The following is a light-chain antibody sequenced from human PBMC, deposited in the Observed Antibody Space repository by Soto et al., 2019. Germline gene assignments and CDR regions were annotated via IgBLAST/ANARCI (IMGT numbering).Light chain of an antibody. Sequence: DIQMTQSPSTMSASVGDRVTITCRASQSIDSWLAWYQQKPGKAPKFLMYKASNLESGVPSRFSGSGSETEFTLTISSLQPHDFATYYCQHYKSYPWTFGQGTKVEFK. CDR1: QSIDSW. J-gene: IGKJ1*01. V-gene: IGKV1-5*03. CDR3: QHYKSYPWT. CDR2: KAS.